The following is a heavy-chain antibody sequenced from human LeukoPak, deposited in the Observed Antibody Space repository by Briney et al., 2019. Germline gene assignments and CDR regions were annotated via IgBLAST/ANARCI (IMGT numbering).Heavy chain of an antibody. CDR3: AKTWKPVPFDY. J-gene: IGHJ4*02. CDR2: IYYSGST. V-gene: IGHV4-39*01. D-gene: IGHD1-14*01. CDR1: GGSIISSSYY. Sequence: SETLSLTCTVSGGSIISSSYYWGGIRQPPGKGLEWIGSIYYSGSTYYNPSLKSRVTISVDTSKTQFSLKLSSVTAADTAVYYCAKTWKPVPFDYWGQGTLVTVSS.